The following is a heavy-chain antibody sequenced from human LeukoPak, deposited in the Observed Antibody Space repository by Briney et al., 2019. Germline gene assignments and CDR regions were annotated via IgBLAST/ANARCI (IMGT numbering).Heavy chain of an antibody. CDR1: GGSFSGYY. V-gene: IGHV4-34*01. J-gene: IGHJ4*02. D-gene: IGHD3-22*01. CDR3: ARDLGLGDYYDSSGYLC. CDR2: INHSGST. Sequence: SETLSLTCAVYGGSFSGYYWSWIRRPPGKGLEWIGEINHSGSTNYNPSLKSRVTISVDTSKNQFSLKLSSVTAADTAVYYCARDLGLGDYYDSSGYLCWGQGTLVTVSS.